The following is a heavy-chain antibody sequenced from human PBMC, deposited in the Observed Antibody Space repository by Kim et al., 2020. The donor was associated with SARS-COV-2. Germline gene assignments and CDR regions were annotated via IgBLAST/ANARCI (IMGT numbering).Heavy chain of an antibody. Sequence: GGSLRLSCAASGFTFSSYAMAWVRQAPGKGLEWLSGITESGGDTSHRDSVKGRFTISRDNSKNTLYLQMNSLRAEDTAVYFCAKAQGIPRYLDYWGQGTLVTVSS. J-gene: IGHJ4*02. D-gene: IGHD6-13*01. CDR2: ITESGGDT. CDR1: GFTFSSYA. V-gene: IGHV3-23*01. CDR3: AKAQGIPRYLDY.